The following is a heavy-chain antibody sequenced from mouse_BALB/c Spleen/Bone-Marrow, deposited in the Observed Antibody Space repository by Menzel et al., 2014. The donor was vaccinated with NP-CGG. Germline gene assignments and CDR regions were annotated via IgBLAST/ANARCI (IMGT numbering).Heavy chain of an antibody. V-gene: IGHV1S127*01. CDR1: GYTFXSYW. J-gene: IGHJ1*01. Sequence: VQGVESGAELVKPGASVKMSCKASGYTFXSYWMHWVKQRPGQGLEWIGVIDPSDSYTSYNQKFKGKATLTVDTSSSTAYMQLSSLTSEDSAVYYCTRGDYDWYFDVWGAGTTVTVSS. CDR3: TRGDYDWYFDV. CDR2: IDPSDSYT. D-gene: IGHD2-4*01.